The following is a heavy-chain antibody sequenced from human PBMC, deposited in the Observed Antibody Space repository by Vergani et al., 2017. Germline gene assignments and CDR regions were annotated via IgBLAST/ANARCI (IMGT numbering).Heavy chain of an antibody. Sequence: EVQLVESGGGLVQPGRSLRLSCAASGFRFDDYAMHWVRQAPGKGLEWVSGISWNSGIIGYADSVKGRFTISRDNAKNSLYLQMNSLRAEDTALYYCAKGGDIVVVVAAKLDAFDIWGQGTMVTVSS. J-gene: IGHJ3*02. CDR2: ISWNSGII. D-gene: IGHD2-15*01. CDR3: AKGGDIVVVVAAKLDAFDI. V-gene: IGHV3-9*01. CDR1: GFRFDDYA.